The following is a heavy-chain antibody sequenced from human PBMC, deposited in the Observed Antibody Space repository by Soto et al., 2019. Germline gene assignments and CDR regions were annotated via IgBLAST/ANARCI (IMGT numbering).Heavy chain of an antibody. J-gene: IGHJ5*02. CDR1: GYTFTSYD. D-gene: IGHD3-3*01. Sequence: GESLKISCKASGYTFTSYDINWVRQATGQGLEWMGWMNPNSGNTGYAQKFQGRVTMTRNTSISTAYMELSSLRSEDTAVYYCARGRGDFWSGYNWFDPWGQGTLVTVSS. V-gene: IGHV1-8*01. CDR3: ARGRGDFWSGYNWFDP. CDR2: MNPNSGNT.